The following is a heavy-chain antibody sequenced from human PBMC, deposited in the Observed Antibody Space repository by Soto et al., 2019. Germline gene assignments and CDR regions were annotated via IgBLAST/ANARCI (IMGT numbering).Heavy chain of an antibody. CDR3: ARDGVTGPTRSFDS. V-gene: IGHV3-33*01. CDR2: IWYNGNNN. D-gene: IGHD1-7*01. Sequence: QVHLVESGGGVVQPGRSLRLSCAASGFTFSTYGMHWVRQAPGKGLEWVALIWYNGNNNYYADSVKGRFTISRDNSKNTLFLQMNSLRAEDTAVYYCARDGVTGPTRSFDSWGQGTLVTVSS. J-gene: IGHJ4*02. CDR1: GFTFSTYG.